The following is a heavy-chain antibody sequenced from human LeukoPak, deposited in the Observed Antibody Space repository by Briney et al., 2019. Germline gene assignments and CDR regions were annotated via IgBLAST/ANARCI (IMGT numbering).Heavy chain of an antibody. CDR2: IYHTGST. J-gene: IGHJ4*02. D-gene: IGHD7-27*01. Sequence: SETLSLTCTISGGSVSDYYWSWIRQSPGKGLEWIGYIYHTGSTSYSPSLKGRVTISADTSQNQFSLKLSSVTAADTAVYYCASRKLGNDYWVQGTLVTVSS. CDR3: ASRKLGNDY. V-gene: IGHV4-59*02. CDR1: GGSVSDYY.